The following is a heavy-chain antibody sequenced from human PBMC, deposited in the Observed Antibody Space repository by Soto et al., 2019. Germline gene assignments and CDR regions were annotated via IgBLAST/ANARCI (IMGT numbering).Heavy chain of an antibody. CDR2: VRGGGLRA. CDR1: GFIFCSYA. V-gene: IGHV3-23*01. Sequence: GWAPRLSCAASGFIFCSYALSWVPQAPGGGVEGGASVRGGGLRAYYADSVKGRFTPSRDNSRKHLSIQMTRPRDADTAFYFCAKDRNLGFGDYGSRWYFDLWGRGPLVT. D-gene: IGHD4-17*01. J-gene: IGHJ2*01. CDR3: AKDRNLGFGDYGSRWYFDL.